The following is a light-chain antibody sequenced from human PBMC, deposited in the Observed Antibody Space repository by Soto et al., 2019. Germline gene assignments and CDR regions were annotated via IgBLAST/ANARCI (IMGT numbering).Light chain of an antibody. Sequence: QSALTQPPSVSGAPGQRVTISCTGGASNIGANYDVHWYQQLPGTAPKLLIYGTSNRPSGVPDRFSGSKSGTSASLAITGLQAXDEAHYFCQSYDFTLGAFWVFGGGTK. CDR2: GTS. CDR1: ASNIGANYD. V-gene: IGLV1-40*01. J-gene: IGLJ3*02. CDR3: QSYDFTLGAFWV.